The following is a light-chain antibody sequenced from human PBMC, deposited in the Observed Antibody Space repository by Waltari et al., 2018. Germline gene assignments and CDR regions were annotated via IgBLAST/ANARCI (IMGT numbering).Light chain of an antibody. Sequence: EIVLTQSPATLSLSPGEGATLSCRASQNVSSFLAWYQQRPGQAPRLLIYDTSNRATGIPVRFSGSGSGTDFTLTISSLEPEDFAGYYCQQRKNWPLTFGGGTKVEIK. V-gene: IGKV3-11*01. CDR1: QNVSSF. J-gene: IGKJ4*01. CDR3: QQRKNWPLT. CDR2: DTS.